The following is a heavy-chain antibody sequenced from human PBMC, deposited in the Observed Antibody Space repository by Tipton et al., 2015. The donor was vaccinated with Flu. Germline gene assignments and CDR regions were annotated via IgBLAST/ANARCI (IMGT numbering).Heavy chain of an antibody. Sequence: TLSLTCAVYGGSFSGYYWSWIRQPPGKGLEWIGEINHSGSTNYNPSLKSRVTISVDTSKNQFSLKLSSVTAADTAVYYCASWQDFWGGFYDYWGQGTLVTVSS. D-gene: IGHD3-3*01. V-gene: IGHV4-34*01. CDR3: ASWQDFWGGFYDY. CDR1: GGSFSGYY. CDR2: INHSGST. J-gene: IGHJ4*02.